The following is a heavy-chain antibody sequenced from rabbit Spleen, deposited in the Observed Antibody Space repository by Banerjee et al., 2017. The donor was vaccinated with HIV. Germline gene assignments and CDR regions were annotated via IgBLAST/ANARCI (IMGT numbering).Heavy chain of an antibody. CDR1: GFPLSNKAA. J-gene: IGHJ6*01. CDR3: ARDTGSSFSSYGMDL. Sequence: QEQLEESGGGLVKPEGSLTLACKASGFPLSNKAAMCWVRQAPGKGLEWISCIAGSSSGFTYSATWAKGRFTCSKTSSTTVTLQMTSLTVADTATYFCARDTGSSFSSYGMDLWGQGTLVTVS. CDR2: IAGSSSGFT. D-gene: IGHD8-1*01. V-gene: IGHV1S45*01.